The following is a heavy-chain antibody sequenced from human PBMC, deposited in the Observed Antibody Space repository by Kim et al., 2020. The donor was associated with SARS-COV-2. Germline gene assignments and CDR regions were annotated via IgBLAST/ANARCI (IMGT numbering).Heavy chain of an antibody. CDR2: FDPEDGET. J-gene: IGHJ3*02. D-gene: IGHD1-1*01. Sequence: ASVKVSCKVSGYTLTELSIHWVRQAPGKGLEWMGGFDPEDGETIYAQKFQGRVTMTEDTSTDTAYMELSSLRSEDTAVYYCATPNPGPSQYIYDAFDIWGQGTMVTVS. V-gene: IGHV1-24*01. CDR3: ATPNPGPSQYIYDAFDI. CDR1: GYTLTELS.